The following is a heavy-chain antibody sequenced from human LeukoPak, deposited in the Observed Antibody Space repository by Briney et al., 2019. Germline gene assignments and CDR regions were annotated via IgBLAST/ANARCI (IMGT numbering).Heavy chain of an antibody. CDR2: ISGSGGST. V-gene: IGHV3-23*01. CDR1: GFTFSSYG. J-gene: IGHJ4*02. D-gene: IGHD3-10*01. Sequence: GGSLRLSCAASGFTFSSYGMSWVRQAPGKGLEWVSAISGSGGSTYYADSVKGRFTISRDNAKNTLYLQMNSLRAEDTAVYYCARSLYYYGSGSYYNVGGFDYWGQGTLVTVSS. CDR3: ARSLYYYGSGSYYNVGGFDY.